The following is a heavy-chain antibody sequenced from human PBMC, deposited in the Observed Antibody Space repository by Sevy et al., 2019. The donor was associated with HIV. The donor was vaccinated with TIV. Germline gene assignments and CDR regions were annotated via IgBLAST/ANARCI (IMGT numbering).Heavy chain of an antibody. J-gene: IGHJ4*02. Sequence: GGSLRLSCAVSGLTFNNAWMNWVRQAPGTGLQWIGLIKSKIDGETADYAAPVKGRFTISRDDSKNTVYLQMHSLKIEDTAVNYCVTAPGYYDSAPFDYWGPGTLVTVSS. CDR1: GLTFNNAW. CDR3: VTAPGYYDSAPFDY. D-gene: IGHD3-22*01. V-gene: IGHV3-15*01. CDR2: IKSKIDGETA.